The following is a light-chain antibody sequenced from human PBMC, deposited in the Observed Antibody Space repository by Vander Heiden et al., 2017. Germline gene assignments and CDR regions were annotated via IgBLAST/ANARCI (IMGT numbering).Light chain of an antibody. CDR1: VLARQN. CDR2: SDT. J-gene: IGLJ2*01. CDR3: QSADSSGTYSVV. V-gene: IGLV3-25*03. Sequence: SSDLTQPPSVSVSPGQTAKITCSGDVLARQNDYWYQQKPGQAPLLLIYSDTKRPSGIPERFSGSISGTIVTLTISDVQAEDEADYYCQSADSSGTYSVVFGGGTQLTVL.